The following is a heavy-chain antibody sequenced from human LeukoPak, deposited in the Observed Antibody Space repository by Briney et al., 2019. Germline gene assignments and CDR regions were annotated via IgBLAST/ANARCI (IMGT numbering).Heavy chain of an antibody. Sequence: PSETLSLTCTVSGGSISSGDYYWSWTRQPPGKGLEWIGYIYYSGSTYYNPSLKSRVTISVDTSKNQFSLKLSSVTAADTAVYYCARLMITFGGVIAPFDYWGQGTLVTVSS. CDR3: ARLMITFGGVIAPFDY. V-gene: IGHV4-30-4*08. CDR2: IYYSGST. J-gene: IGHJ4*02. D-gene: IGHD3-16*02. CDR1: GGSISSGDYY.